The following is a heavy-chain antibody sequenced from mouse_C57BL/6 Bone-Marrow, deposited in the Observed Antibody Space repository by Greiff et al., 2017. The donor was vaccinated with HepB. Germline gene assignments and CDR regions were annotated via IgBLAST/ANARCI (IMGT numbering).Heavy chain of an antibody. CDR3: ARSVYYSADGRFAY. CDR2: IDPSDSYT. J-gene: IGHJ3*01. CDR1: GYTFTSYW. Sequence: QVQLQQPGAELVMPGASVKLSCKASGYTFTSYWMHWVKQRPGQGLEWIGEIDPSDSYTNYNQKFKGKSTLTVDKSSSTAYMQLSSLTSEDSAVYYCARSVYYSADGRFAYWGQGTLVTVSA. D-gene: IGHD1-1*01. V-gene: IGHV1-69*01.